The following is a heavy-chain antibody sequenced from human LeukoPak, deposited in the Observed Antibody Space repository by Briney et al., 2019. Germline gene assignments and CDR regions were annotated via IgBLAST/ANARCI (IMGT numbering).Heavy chain of an antibody. V-gene: IGHV3-23*01. CDR3: VYSSGWVDY. CDR2: ISGSGGSI. CDR1: GFTFSSYA. D-gene: IGHD6-25*01. Sequence: PGGSLRLSCAASGFTFSSYAMSWVRQAPRKGLEWVSAISGSGGSIYYADSVKCRFNISRDNSKNTLYLQMNSLRAEDTAVYYCVYSSGWVDYWGQGTLVTVSS. J-gene: IGHJ4*02.